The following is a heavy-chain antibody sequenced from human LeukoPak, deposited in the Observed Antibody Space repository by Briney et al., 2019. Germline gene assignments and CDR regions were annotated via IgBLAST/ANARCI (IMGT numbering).Heavy chain of an antibody. CDR2: INWNGGST. V-gene: IGHV3-20*04. D-gene: IGHD3-22*01. Sequence: GGSLRLSCAASGFTFDDYGMSWVRQAPGKGLEWVSGINWNGGSTGYADSVKGRFTISRDNAKSSLYLQMNSLRAEDTALYYCARAHDYYDSSGYYLDYWGQGTLVTVSS. CDR3: ARAHDYYDSSGYYLDY. J-gene: IGHJ4*02. CDR1: GFTFDDYG.